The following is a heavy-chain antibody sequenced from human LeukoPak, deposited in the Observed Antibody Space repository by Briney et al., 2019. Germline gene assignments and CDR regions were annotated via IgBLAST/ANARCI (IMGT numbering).Heavy chain of an antibody. CDR3: ARIDWNDGSDAFDI. CDR1: GFSLSTSGMR. D-gene: IGHD1-1*01. J-gene: IGHJ3*02. V-gene: IGHV2-70*04. Sequence: SGPTLVNPTQTLTLTCTFSGFSLSTSGMRVSWISQPPGKALEWLARIDRDDDKFYSTSLKTRLTISKDTSKNQVVLTMTNMDPVDTATYYCARIDWNDGSDAFDIWGQGTMVTVSS. CDR2: IDRDDDK.